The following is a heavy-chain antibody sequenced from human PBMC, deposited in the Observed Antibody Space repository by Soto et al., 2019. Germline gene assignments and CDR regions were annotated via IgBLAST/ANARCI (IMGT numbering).Heavy chain of an antibody. J-gene: IGHJ4*02. CDR3: AKSHDFDY. Sequence: PGGSLRLSCSASGFTFSGCDMHWVRQAPGKGLEWVAFISYNGNKKYYADSVKGRFTISRDNSKNSLFLRMNSLGVEDTAVYYCAKSHDFDYWGRGTLVTVSS. CDR2: ISYNGNKK. V-gene: IGHV3-30*18. CDR1: GFTFSGCD.